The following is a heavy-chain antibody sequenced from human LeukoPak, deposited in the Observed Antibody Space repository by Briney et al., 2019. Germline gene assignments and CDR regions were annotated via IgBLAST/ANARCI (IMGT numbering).Heavy chain of an antibody. CDR1: GGSISSYY. J-gene: IGHJ5*02. V-gene: IGHV4-59*12. CDR2: IYYSGST. Sequence: SETLSLTCTVSGGSISSYYWSWLRQPPGKGLEWMGYIYYSGSTNYNPSLKSRVTISVDTSKNQFSLKLSSVTAADTAVYYCARVQSRLSWFDPWGQGTLVTVSS. CDR3: ARVQSRLSWFDP.